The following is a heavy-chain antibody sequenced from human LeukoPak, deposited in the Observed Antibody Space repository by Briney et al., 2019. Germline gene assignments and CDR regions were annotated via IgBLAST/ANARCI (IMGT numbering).Heavy chain of an antibody. D-gene: IGHD6-13*01. CDR2: ISSSSSTI. V-gene: IGHV3-48*01. CDR1: GFTFSSYS. J-gene: IGHJ5*02. CDR3: ASPPSIAAAGTRSWFDP. Sequence: GGSLRLSCAASGFTFSSYSMNWVRQAPGKGLELVSYISSSSSTIYYADSVKGRFTISRDNAKNSLYLQMNSLRAEDTAVYYCASPPSIAAAGTRSWFDPWGQGTLVTVSS.